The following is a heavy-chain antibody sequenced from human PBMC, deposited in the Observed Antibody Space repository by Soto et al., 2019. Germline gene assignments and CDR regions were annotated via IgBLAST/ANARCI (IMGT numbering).Heavy chain of an antibody. Sequence: EMQLVESGGGLVQPGGSLRLSCAASGFTVSSNYMSWVRQAPGKGLEWVSVIYSGGSTYYADSVKGRFTISRDNSKNTLYLQMNSLRAEDTAVYYCASTYFYGSGSYDYWGQGTLVTVSS. D-gene: IGHD3-10*01. CDR1: GFTVSSNY. CDR2: IYSGGST. CDR3: ASTYFYGSGSYDY. V-gene: IGHV3-66*01. J-gene: IGHJ4*02.